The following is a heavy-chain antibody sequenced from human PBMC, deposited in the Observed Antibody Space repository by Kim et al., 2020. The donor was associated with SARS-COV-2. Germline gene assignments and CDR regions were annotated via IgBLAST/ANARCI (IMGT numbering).Heavy chain of an antibody. CDR2: IYHSGST. J-gene: IGHJ5*02. V-gene: IGHV4-4*02. D-gene: IGHD3-22*01. Sequence: SETLSLTCAVSGGSISSSNWWSWVRQPPGKGLEWIGEIYHSGSTNYNPSLKSRVTISVDKSKNQFSLKLSSVTAADTAVYYCARDRRYYDSSGYSHWFDPWGQGTLVTVSS. CDR3: ARDRRYYDSSGYSHWFDP. CDR1: GGSISSSNW.